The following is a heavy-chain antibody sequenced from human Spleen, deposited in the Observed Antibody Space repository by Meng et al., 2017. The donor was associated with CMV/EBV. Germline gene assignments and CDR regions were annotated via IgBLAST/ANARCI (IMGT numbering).Heavy chain of an antibody. J-gene: IGHJ4*02. Sequence: GESLKISCAASGFTFGSYEMTWVRQAPGKGLEWVSAINWNGNRTGYADSVKGRFTISRDNAKNSLYLQMNSLRVDDTALYYCATRYYYGSGSFETDYWGRGTLVTVSS. CDR2: INWNGNRT. CDR1: GFTFGSYE. V-gene: IGHV3-20*04. CDR3: ATRYYYGSGSFETDY. D-gene: IGHD3-10*01.